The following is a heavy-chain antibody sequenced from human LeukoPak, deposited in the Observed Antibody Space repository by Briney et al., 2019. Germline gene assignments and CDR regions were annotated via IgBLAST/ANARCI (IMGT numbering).Heavy chain of an antibody. CDR1: GYTFTNYG. V-gene: IGHV1-18*01. CDR2: ISGYNDDT. D-gene: IGHD3-16*02. J-gene: IGHJ4*02. Sequence: GASVKVSFKASGYTFTNYGISRVRQAPGQGLEWMGWISGYNDDTNSAQKFQGRVTMTTDTSTSTTYMELRSLRSDDTAVYYCARNTSFCGHDYWGQGTLVIVSS. CDR3: ARNTSFCGHDY.